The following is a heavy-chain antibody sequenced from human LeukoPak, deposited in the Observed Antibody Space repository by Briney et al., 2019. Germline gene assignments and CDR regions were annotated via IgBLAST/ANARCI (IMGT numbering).Heavy chain of an antibody. J-gene: IGHJ4*02. D-gene: IGHD3-10*01. CDR3: AKQLDSGNYYPTGDDY. Sequence: GGSLRLPCAASGFTFSSYAMSWVRQAPGKGLEWVSAISGSGGSTYYADSVKGRFTISRDTSKNTLYLQMNGLRDEDTAVYYCAKQLDSGNYYPTGDDYWGQGTLVTVSS. CDR1: GFTFSSYA. CDR2: ISGSGGST. V-gene: IGHV3-23*01.